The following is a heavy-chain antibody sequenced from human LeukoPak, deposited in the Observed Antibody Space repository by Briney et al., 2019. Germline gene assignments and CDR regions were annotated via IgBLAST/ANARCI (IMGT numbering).Heavy chain of an antibody. J-gene: IGHJ6*02. CDR2: IHHSGST. CDR3: AREQLSITSYGMDV. Sequence: PSETLSLTCAVSGGSISSSNWWSWVRQSPGKGLEWIGEIHHSGSTNYNPSLKSRVTVLVDKSKNQFSLKLTPVTAADTAVYYCAREQLSITSYGMDVWGQGTTVTVSS. D-gene: IGHD3-10*01. V-gene: IGHV4-4*02. CDR1: GGSISSSNW.